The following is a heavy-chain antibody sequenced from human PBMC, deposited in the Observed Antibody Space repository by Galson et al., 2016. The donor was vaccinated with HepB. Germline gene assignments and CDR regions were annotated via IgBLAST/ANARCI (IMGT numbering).Heavy chain of an antibody. CDR3: ATTRGYGRYWYFHL. D-gene: IGHD2-2*03. Sequence: SLRLSCAASGFTFSDYYMSWIRQAPGKGLEWISIISLSGTTIYYADSVKGRFTISRDNAKNSLYLQMNSLRAEDTAVYYCATTRGYGRYWYFHLWGRGTLVTVSS. V-gene: IGHV3-11*01. CDR2: ISLSGTTI. J-gene: IGHJ2*01. CDR1: GFTFSDYY.